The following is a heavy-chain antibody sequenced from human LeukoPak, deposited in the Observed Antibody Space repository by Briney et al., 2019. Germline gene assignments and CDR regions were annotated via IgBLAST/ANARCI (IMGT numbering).Heavy chain of an antibody. V-gene: IGHV3-7*01. Sequence: GGSLGPSCVASGFTFSNYAMNWVRQAPGEGLEWVASIKEEGSEKHYVDSVKGRFTISRDNAKNSLYLQMNSLRAEDTAVYYCARGHYQLSWGQGILVTVSS. CDR2: IKEEGSEK. CDR3: ARGHYQLS. CDR1: GFTFSNYA. D-gene: IGHD2-2*01. J-gene: IGHJ5*02.